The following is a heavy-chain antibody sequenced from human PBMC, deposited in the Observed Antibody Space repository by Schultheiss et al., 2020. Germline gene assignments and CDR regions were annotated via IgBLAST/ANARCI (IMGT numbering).Heavy chain of an antibody. J-gene: IGHJ3*02. D-gene: IGHD6-19*01. CDR1: GYTFTSFG. CDR3: ARDPSRQWPPDGGAFDI. V-gene: IGHV1-18*01. Sequence: ASVKVSCKASGYTFTSFGISWVRQAPEQGLEWMGWTSPYNGNTNYAQKPQGRVTMTTDTSTSTAYMELRSLRSDDTAVYYCARDPSRQWPPDGGAFDIWGQGTMVTVSS. CDR2: TSPYNGNT.